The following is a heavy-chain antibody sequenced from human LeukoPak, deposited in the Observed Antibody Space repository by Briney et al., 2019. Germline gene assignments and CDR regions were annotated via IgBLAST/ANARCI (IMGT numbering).Heavy chain of an antibody. D-gene: IGHD6-6*01. J-gene: IGHJ3*02. Sequence: PSETLSLTCTVSGGSISSYYWSWIRQPAGKGLEWIGRIYTSGSTNYNPSLKSRVIISVDKSKNQFSLKLSSVTAADTAVYYCARDSSSDAFDIWGQGTMVTVSS. CDR3: ARDSSSDAFDI. V-gene: IGHV4-4*07. CDR2: IYTSGST. CDR1: GGSISSYY.